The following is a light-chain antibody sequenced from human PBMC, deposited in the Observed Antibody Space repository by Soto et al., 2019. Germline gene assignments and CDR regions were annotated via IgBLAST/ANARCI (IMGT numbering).Light chain of an antibody. CDR3: QQHDSYPFT. Sequence: DIQMTQSPSTLSASEEDRVTITCRASQSINNWLAWYQQKPGKAPKLLISKASNLKSGVPSRFSGTGSGTEFTLTISSLQPDDFASYYCQQHDSYPFTFGGGTKVEI. CDR2: KAS. CDR1: QSINNW. V-gene: IGKV1-5*03. J-gene: IGKJ4*01.